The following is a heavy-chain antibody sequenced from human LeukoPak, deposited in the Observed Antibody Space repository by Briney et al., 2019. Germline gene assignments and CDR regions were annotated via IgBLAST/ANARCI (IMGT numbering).Heavy chain of an antibody. Sequence: GASVKVSCKASGYTFTSYYMHWVRQASGQGLEWMGIINPSGGSTSYAQKFQGRVTMTRDTSTSTVYMELSSLRSEDTAVYYCARDSPGVARFLEWYHLSMDVWGQGTTVTVSS. D-gene: IGHD3-3*01. CDR3: ARDSPGVARFLEWYHLSMDV. CDR1: GYTFTSYY. J-gene: IGHJ6*02. CDR2: INPSGGST. V-gene: IGHV1-46*01.